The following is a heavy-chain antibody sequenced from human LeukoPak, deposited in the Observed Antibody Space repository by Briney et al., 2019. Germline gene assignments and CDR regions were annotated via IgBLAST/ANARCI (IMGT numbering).Heavy chain of an antibody. CDR2: IYHSGST. Sequence: SETLSLTCTVSGYSISSGYYWGWIRQPPGKGLEWIWRIYHSGSTYCNPPLKSRLTISVATSKHQFSLKLSSVTAADTAVYYCARVSYSGAGNYWGQGTLVTVSS. J-gene: IGHJ4*02. CDR1: GYSISSGYY. D-gene: IGHD5-12*01. V-gene: IGHV4-38-2*02. CDR3: ARVSYSGAGNY.